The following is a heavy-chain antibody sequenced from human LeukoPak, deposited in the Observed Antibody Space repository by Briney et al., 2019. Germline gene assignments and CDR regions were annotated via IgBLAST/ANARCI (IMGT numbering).Heavy chain of an antibody. CDR2: IRYDGSNK. Sequence: SGGSLRLSCAASGFTFSSYGMHWVRQAPGKGLEWVAFIRYDGSNKYYADSVKGRFTISRDNSKNTLYLQMNSLRAEDTAVYYCAKGMGAPYYYYYYYMDVWGKGTTVTVSS. V-gene: IGHV3-30*02. J-gene: IGHJ6*03. D-gene: IGHD1-26*01. CDR3: AKGMGAPYYYYYYYMDV. CDR1: GFTFSSYG.